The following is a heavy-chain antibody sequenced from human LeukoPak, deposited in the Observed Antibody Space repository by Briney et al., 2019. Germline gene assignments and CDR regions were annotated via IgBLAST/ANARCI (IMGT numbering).Heavy chain of an antibody. V-gene: IGHV5-51*01. Sequence: GESLKISCKGSGYSFTSYWIGWVRQMPGKGLEWMGIIYPGDSDTRYSPSFQGQVTISADKSISTAYLQWSSLKASDTAMYYCARLMRGEMATIGLYYYYYGMDVWGQGTTVTVSS. CDR3: ARLMRGEMATIGLYYYYYGMDV. CDR2: IYPGDSDT. D-gene: IGHD5-24*01. CDR1: GYSFTSYW. J-gene: IGHJ6*02.